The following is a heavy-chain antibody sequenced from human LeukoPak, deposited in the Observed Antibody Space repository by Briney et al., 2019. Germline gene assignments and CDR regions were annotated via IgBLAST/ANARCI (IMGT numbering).Heavy chain of an antibody. Sequence: ASVKVSCKASGYTFTSYGISWVRQAPGQGLEWMGWISAYNGGTKYAQRFQGRVTMTRDTSISTAYMELSGLRSDDTAVYYCARGFRLSAIEDWFDPWGQGTLVTVSS. CDR2: ISAYNGGT. CDR3: ARGFRLSAIEDWFDP. D-gene: IGHD2-2*02. V-gene: IGHV1-18*01. J-gene: IGHJ5*02. CDR1: GYTFTSYG.